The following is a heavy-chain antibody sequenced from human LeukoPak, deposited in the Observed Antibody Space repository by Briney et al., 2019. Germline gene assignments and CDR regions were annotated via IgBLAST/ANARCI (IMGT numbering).Heavy chain of an antibody. CDR3: AKAQGYYDC. D-gene: IGHD3-22*01. J-gene: IGHJ4*02. CDR2: IGVGGTT. V-gene: IGHV3-23*01. CDR1: GFTFSKYG. Sequence: GGSLRLSCAASGFTFSKYGMNWVRQAPGKGLEWVSGIGVGGTTYYADSVKGRFTISRDTSKSTLYLQMNSLRAEDTAVYYCAKAQGYYDCWGQGTLVTVSS.